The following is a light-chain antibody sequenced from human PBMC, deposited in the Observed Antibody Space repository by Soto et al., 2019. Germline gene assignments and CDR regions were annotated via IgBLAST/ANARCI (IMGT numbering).Light chain of an antibody. J-gene: IGKJ5*01. CDR1: QSISTY. Sequence: IQMTHSLPSLSASVGARVTITCRASQSISTYLNWYQQKPGKAPKLLIYAASTLQSGVPSRFSGSGSGTDFTLIISSLQPEDFATFYCQQSYNIPITFGQGTRLEIK. V-gene: IGKV1-39*01. CDR3: QQSYNIPIT. CDR2: AAS.